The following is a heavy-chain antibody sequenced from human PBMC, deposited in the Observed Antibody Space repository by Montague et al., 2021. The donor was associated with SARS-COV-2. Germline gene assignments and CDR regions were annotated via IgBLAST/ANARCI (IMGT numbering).Heavy chain of an antibody. J-gene: IGHJ6*02. CDR2: TYYRSKWYN. Sequence: CAISGDSVSSNSAIWSRIRQSPSTGLEWLGRTYYRSKWYNDNAVSVKRRISINPDTSKNQFSLQLNSVTPDDKAVYYCARLKYGMDVWGQGTTVTVSS. CDR3: ARLKYGMDV. CDR1: GDSVSSNSAI. V-gene: IGHV6-1*01.